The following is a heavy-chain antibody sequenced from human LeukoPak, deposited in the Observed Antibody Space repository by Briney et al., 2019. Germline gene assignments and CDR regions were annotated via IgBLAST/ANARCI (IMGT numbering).Heavy chain of an antibody. CDR3: ARRFCGGYCSSNAFDI. CDR2: IYYSGST. Sequence: SETLSLTCTVSGGSISSYYWSWIRQPPGKGLEWIGYIYYSGSTKYNPSLKSRVTISVDTSKNQFSLKLSSVTAADTAVYYCARRFCGGYCSSNAFDIWGQGTMVTVSS. V-gene: IGHV4-59*08. CDR1: GGSISSYY. D-gene: IGHD2-2*01. J-gene: IGHJ3*02.